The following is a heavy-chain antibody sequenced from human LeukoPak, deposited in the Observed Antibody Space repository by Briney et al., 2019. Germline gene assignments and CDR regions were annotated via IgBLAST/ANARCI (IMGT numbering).Heavy chain of an antibody. CDR1: DYTFTNYD. D-gene: IGHD6-25*01. Sequence: ASVEVSCKTSDYTFTNYDINLVRQATGQGLEWLGWMSPGSGYTGYAQKFQGRVTMTRDISITTAYVELSSLRSEDTAVYYCARGIEAGVDYWGQGTLVTVPS. CDR2: MSPGSGYT. V-gene: IGHV1-8*02. J-gene: IGHJ4*02. CDR3: ARGIEAGVDY.